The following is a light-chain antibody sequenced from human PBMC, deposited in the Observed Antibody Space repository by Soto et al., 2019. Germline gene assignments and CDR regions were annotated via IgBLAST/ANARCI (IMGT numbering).Light chain of an antibody. J-gene: IGKJ1*01. CDR3: LQDYNYPRT. CDR2: AAS. Sequence: AIQMTQSPSSLSAYVGDRVTITCRASQGIRNDLGWYQQKPGKAPKLLIYAASSLQSGVPSRFSGSGSGTDFTLTIISLQPEDFATYYCLQDYNYPRTFGQGTKVEIK. V-gene: IGKV1-6*01. CDR1: QGIRND.